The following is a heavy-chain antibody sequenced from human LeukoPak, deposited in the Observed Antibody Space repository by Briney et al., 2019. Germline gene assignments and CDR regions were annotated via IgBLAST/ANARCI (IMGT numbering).Heavy chain of an antibody. CDR3: ARVLITRSATVWGY. J-gene: IGHJ4*02. CDR2: MNPNSGNT. V-gene: IGHV1-8*01. CDR1: GYTFTSYD. D-gene: IGHD4-17*01. Sequence: ASVKVSCKASGYTFTSYDINRVRQATGQGLEWMGWMNPNSGNTGYAQKFQGRVTMTRNTSISTAYMELSSLRSEDTAVYYCARVLITRSATVWGYWGQGTLVTVPS.